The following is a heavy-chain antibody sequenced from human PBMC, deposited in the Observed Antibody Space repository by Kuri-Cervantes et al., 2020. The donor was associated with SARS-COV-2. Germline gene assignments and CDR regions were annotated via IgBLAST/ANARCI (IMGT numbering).Heavy chain of an antibody. CDR2: ITPIFGTA. V-gene: IGHV1-69*05. Sequence: SVKVSCKASGGTFSSYAISWVRQAPGQGLEWMGRITPIFGTANYAQKFQGRVTMTRDTSTSTVYMELSSLRSEDTAVYYCARDFSGGQLLSGWSRQTYYYYYYMDVWGKGTTVTVSS. D-gene: IGHD2-2*01. CDR1: GGTFSSYA. CDR3: ARDFSGGQLLSGWSRQTYYYYYYMDV. J-gene: IGHJ6*03.